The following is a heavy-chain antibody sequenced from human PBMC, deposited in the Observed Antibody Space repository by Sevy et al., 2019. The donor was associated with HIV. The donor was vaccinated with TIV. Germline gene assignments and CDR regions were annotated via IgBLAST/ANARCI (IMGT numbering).Heavy chain of an antibody. Sequence: GGSLRLSCAASGFTFSKYSMNWVRQPPGKGLGWVSTLSFGCGEIIYADSLKGRFTISRDNSKSSVSLQMNNLRPEDTAVYYCAREGRSKPYGYWGQGTPVTVSS. CDR2: LSFGCGEI. CDR3: AREGRSKPYGY. CDR1: GFTFSKYS. J-gene: IGHJ4*02. D-gene: IGHD3-10*01. V-gene: IGHV3-23*01.